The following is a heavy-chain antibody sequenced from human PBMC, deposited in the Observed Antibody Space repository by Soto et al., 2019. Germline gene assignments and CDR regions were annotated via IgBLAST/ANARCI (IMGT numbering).Heavy chain of an antibody. CDR2: IYYSGST. D-gene: IGHD6-6*01. CDR1: GGSISIGVYY. Sequence: SGTLSLTCTVSGGSISIGVYYWSWIRQPPGKGLEWIGYIYYSGSTYYNPSLKSRVAISVDTSKNQFSLKLSSVTAADTAVYYCARERPDGARLDPWGQGTLVTVSS. V-gene: IGHV4-30-4*01. CDR3: ARERPDGARLDP. J-gene: IGHJ5*02.